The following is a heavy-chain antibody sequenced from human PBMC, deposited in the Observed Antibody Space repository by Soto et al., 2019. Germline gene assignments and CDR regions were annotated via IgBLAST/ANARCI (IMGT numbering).Heavy chain of an antibody. V-gene: IGHV3-23*01. Sequence: GGSLRLSCAASGFTFSSYAMSWVRQAPGKGLEWVSAISGSGGSTYYADSVKGRFTISRDNSKNTLYLQMNSLRAEDTAVYYCAKYYEQYDFWSGYPPYYFDYWGQGTLVTVSS. D-gene: IGHD3-3*01. CDR2: ISGSGGST. J-gene: IGHJ4*02. CDR3: AKYYEQYDFWSGYPPYYFDY. CDR1: GFTFSSYA.